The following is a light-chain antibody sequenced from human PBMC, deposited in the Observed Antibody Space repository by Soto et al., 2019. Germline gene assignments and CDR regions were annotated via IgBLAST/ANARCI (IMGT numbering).Light chain of an antibody. V-gene: IGKV1-39*01. J-gene: IGKJ1*01. Sequence: DIQMTQSPSSLSASVGDRVTITCRASQSISSYLNWYHQKPGKAPKLLIYSASSLHSGVPSRISGRGSGTDFTLTISSLQPEDFATYYCQQSYTTPWTFGQGTKVEIK. CDR1: QSISSY. CDR3: QQSYTTPWT. CDR2: SAS.